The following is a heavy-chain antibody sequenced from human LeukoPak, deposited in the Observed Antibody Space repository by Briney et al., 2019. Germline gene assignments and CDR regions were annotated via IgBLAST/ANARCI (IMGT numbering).Heavy chain of an antibody. J-gene: IGHJ3*02. D-gene: IGHD4-17*01. CDR1: GFTFSTYS. CDR3: AKDSYDYGDYNDAFDI. V-gene: IGHV3-48*04. CDR2: ISSSSTTI. Sequence: GGSLRLSCAASGFTFSTYSMDWVRQAPGKGLEWISYISSSSTTIYYADSVKGRFTISRDNAKNSLYLQMNSLRAEDTAMYYCAKDSYDYGDYNDAFDIWGQGTMVTVSS.